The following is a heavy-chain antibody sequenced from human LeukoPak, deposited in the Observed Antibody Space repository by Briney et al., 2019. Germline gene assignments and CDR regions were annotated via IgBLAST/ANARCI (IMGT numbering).Heavy chain of an antibody. CDR3: ARDGDFWSAQGAFDI. CDR1: GFTFSSYA. CDR2: ISGSGGST. Sequence: PGGSLRLSCAATGFTFSSYAMSWVRQAPGKGLGWVSAISGSGGSTNYADSVKGRFTISRDNAKKSLYLQMNSLRAEDTAVYYCARDGDFWSAQGAFDIWGQGTMVTVSS. J-gene: IGHJ3*02. V-gene: IGHV3-23*01. D-gene: IGHD3-3*01.